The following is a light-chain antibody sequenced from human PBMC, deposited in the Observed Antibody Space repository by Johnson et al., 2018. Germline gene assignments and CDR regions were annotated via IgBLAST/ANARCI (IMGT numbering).Light chain of an antibody. CDR1: SSNIGNNY. CDR3: GTWDCSLRGGNV. J-gene: IGLJ1*01. CDR2: ENN. V-gene: IGLV1-51*02. Sequence: QSVLTQPPSVSAAPGQKVTISCSGSSSNIGNNYVSWYQQLPGTAPKLLIYENNKRPSGIPDRFSGSKSGTSATLGITGLQTGDEADYYCGTWDCSLRGGNVFGTGTKVTVL.